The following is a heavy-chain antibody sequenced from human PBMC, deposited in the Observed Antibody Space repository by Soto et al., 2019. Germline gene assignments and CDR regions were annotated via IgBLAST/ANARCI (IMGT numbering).Heavy chain of an antibody. CDR1: GDSTGSGNKY. J-gene: IGHJ5*02. V-gene: IGHV4-30-4*01. Sequence: SETLSLTCTVSGDSTGSGNKYWSWIRQPPGKGLEWIANVYYSGSSYYNPSLKSRLTISVDTTKNQFSLQLKSMTAADTAVYYCAKLSCTSSTCYFPGWFDPWGQGTLVTVSS. D-gene: IGHD2-2*01. CDR2: VYYSGSS. CDR3: AKLSCTSSTCYFPGWFDP.